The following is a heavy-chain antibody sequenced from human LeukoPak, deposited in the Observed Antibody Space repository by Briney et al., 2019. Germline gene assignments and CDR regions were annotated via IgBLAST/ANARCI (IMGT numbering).Heavy chain of an antibody. Sequence: PGGSLRLSCAASGFTVSSNYMSWVRQAPGKGLEWVSAISGSGGSTYYADSVKGRFTISRDNSKNTLYLQMNSLRAEDTAVYYCAKDNYVWGSYHWFDPWGQGTLVTVSS. J-gene: IGHJ5*02. CDR1: GFTVSSNY. V-gene: IGHV3-23*01. CDR3: AKDNYVWGSYHWFDP. D-gene: IGHD3-16*02. CDR2: ISGSGGST.